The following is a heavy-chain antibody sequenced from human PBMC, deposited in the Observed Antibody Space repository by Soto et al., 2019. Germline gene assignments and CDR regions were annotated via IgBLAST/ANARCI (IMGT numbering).Heavy chain of an antibody. Sequence: SETLSLTCTVSGGSISSGGYYWSWIRQHPGKGLEWIGYIYYSGSTYYNPSLKSRVTISVDTSKNQFSLKLSSVTAADTAVYYCARVFCGPRGSAKDNWFDPWGQGTLVTVSS. J-gene: IGHJ5*02. D-gene: IGHD2-21*01. CDR2: IYYSGST. V-gene: IGHV4-31*03. CDR1: GGSISSGGYY. CDR3: ARVFCGPRGSAKDNWFDP.